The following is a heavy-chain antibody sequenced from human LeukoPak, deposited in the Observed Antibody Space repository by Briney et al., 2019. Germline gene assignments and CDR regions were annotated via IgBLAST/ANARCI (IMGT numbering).Heavy chain of an antibody. J-gene: IGHJ5*02. CDR1: GGSIRSYY. V-gene: IGHV4-4*07. D-gene: IGHD2-21*02. Sequence: PSETLSLTCSVSGGSIRSYYWSWIRQPAGKGLEWIGRIYASGSTNYSPSLKSRVTMSVDTSKNQFSLKLSSVTAADTAVYYCARVPCGGDCYPSSGFDPWGQGTLVTVSS. CDR3: ARVPCGGDCYPSSGFDP. CDR2: IYASGST.